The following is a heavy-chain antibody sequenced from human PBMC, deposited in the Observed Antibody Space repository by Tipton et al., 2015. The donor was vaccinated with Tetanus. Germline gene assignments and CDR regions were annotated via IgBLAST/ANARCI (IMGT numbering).Heavy chain of an antibody. V-gene: IGHV4-61*08. D-gene: IGHD1-26*01. CDR1: GGSLRSGDYQ. J-gene: IGHJ2*01. Sequence: LRLSCSVSGGSLRSGDYQWNWIRQPPGKGLEWLAYISPSGRTNSNYSLKSRITISQDKSKNQFSLRLTSVTAADTAVYYCGRHGGSYSAYWCFDLWGRGSLVAVSS. CDR2: ISPSGRT. CDR3: GRHGGSYSAYWCFDL.